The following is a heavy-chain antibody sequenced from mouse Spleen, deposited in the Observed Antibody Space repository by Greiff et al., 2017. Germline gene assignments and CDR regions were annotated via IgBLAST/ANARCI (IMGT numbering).Heavy chain of an antibody. CDR3: ARGGYYGSSHRYFDV. Sequence: VQLQQPGAELVKPGASVKMSCKASGYTFTSYWITWVKQRPGQGLEWIGDIYPGSGSTNYNEKFKSKATLTVDTSSSTAYMQLSSLTSEDSAVYYCARGGYYGSSHRYFDVWGTGTTVTVSS. D-gene: IGHD1-1*01. CDR1: GYTFTSYW. CDR2: IYPGSGST. V-gene: IGHV1-55*01. J-gene: IGHJ1*03.